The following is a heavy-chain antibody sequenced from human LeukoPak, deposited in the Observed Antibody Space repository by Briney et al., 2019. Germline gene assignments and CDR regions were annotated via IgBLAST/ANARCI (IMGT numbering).Heavy chain of an antibody. CDR1: GLRVSDYY. V-gene: IGHV3-66*03. CDR3: ARDRAALQDWVEFDP. Sequence: GGSLRLSCAVSGLRVSDYYMSWVRQAPGKGLEWVGLIRDSGEAFYADFVRGRFAISRDESENTLYLQMNSLRVEDTAVYFCARDRAALQDWVEFDPWGQGTPVIVSS. J-gene: IGHJ5*02. CDR2: IRDSGEA. D-gene: IGHD3/OR15-3a*01.